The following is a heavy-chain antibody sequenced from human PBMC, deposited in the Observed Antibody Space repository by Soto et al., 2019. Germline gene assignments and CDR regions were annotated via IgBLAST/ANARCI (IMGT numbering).Heavy chain of an antibody. CDR1: GFSFGDYD. J-gene: IGHJ4*02. CDR3: AKVGESWLVQEQWHFDY. D-gene: IGHD6-19*01. CDR2: ISGSGLTT. Sequence: GGSLRLSCAASGFSFGDYDMTWVRHVPGKGLQWVSSISGSGLTTSYAESVKGRFTISRDNSKNTLDLQMNSLRDEDTAGYFCAKVGESWLVQEQWHFDYWGQGALVTVSS. V-gene: IGHV3-23*01.